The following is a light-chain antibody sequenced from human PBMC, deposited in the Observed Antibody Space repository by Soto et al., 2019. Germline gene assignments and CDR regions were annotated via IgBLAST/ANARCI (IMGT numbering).Light chain of an antibody. V-gene: IGKV1-9*01. Sequence: DIQLTQSPSFLSASVGDRVTITCRASQGISSYLAWYQQKPGKAPKLLIYAASTLQSGVPSRFSGSGSGTEFPHTFSSLPPEDFATYYCQQHNSYPWTFRQGTKVEIK. CDR2: AAS. J-gene: IGKJ1*01. CDR3: QQHNSYPWT. CDR1: QGISSY.